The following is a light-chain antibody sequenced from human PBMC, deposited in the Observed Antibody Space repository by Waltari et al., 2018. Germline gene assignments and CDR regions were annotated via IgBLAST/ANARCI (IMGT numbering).Light chain of an antibody. V-gene: IGLV2-14*01. CDR2: DVS. Sequence: QSDLTQSASVSGSPGQSIPISCTGSSSDVGGYHYVSWYQQHPGKAPKLMLYDVSKRPSGVSNRFSRSKSGNTASLTISGLQAEDEADYYCSSYTSSSTYVFGTGTKVTVL. J-gene: IGLJ1*01. CDR1: SSDVGGYHY. CDR3: SSYTSSSTYV.